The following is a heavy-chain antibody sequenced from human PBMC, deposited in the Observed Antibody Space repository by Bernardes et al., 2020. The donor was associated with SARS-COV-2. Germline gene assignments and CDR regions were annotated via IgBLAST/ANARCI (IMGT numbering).Heavy chain of an antibody. Sequence: GGSLRLLCAASGFTFDDYAMHWVRQAPGKGLEWVSGISWNSGSIGYADSVKGRFTISRDNAKNSLYLQMNSLRAEDTALYYCAANYFDYWGQGTLVTVSS. V-gene: IGHV3-9*01. CDR3: AANYFDY. J-gene: IGHJ4*02. CDR2: ISWNSGSI. CDR1: GFTFDDYA.